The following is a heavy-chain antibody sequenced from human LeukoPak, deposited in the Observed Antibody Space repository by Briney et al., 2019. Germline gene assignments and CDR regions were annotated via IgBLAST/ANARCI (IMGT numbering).Heavy chain of an antibody. D-gene: IGHD2-8*01. V-gene: IGHV3-21*01. Sequence: GGSLRLSCAASGFTFSSYSMNWVRQAPGKGLEWVSSISSSSSYIYYADSVKGRFTISGDSSKNILYLQMNSLRAEDTAVYYCAKDRCSNGVGCYYYYMDVWGKGTTVTISS. CDR3: AKDRCSNGVGCYYYYMDV. CDR2: ISSSSSYI. J-gene: IGHJ6*03. CDR1: GFTFSSYS.